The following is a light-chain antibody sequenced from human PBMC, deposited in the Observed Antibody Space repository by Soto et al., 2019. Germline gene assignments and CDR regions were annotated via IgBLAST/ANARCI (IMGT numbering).Light chain of an antibody. CDR3: LLSYSGAQAV. V-gene: IGLV7-46*01. J-gene: IGLJ7*01. CDR2: DTS. Sequence: QAVVTQAPSLTVSPGGTVTLTCGSSTGAVTSGHYPYWFQQKPGQAPRTLIYDTSNKHSWTPARFSGSLLGGKAALTLSGAQPEDEAEYYCLLSYSGAQAVFGGGTQLTVL. CDR1: TGAVTSGHY.